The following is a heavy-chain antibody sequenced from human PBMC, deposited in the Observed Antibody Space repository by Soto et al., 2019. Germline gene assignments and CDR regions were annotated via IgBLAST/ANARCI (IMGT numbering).Heavy chain of an antibody. CDR3: ARDWDIVILSVPIPNYNYGMDV. CDR2: ISSRSDTL. Sequence: GGSLRLSCAASGFTFSSYSMNWVRQAPGKGLEWVSYISSRSDTLYYADSVKGRFTISRDNAKNSVYLQVNNLRDEDTAVYYCARDWDIVILSVPIPNYNYGMDVWGQGTTVTVSS. CDR1: GFTFSSYS. D-gene: IGHD2-15*01. V-gene: IGHV3-48*02. J-gene: IGHJ6*02.